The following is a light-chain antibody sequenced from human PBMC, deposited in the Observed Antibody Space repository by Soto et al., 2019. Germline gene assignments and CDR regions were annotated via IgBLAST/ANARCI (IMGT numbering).Light chain of an antibody. CDR1: QSVKTW. V-gene: IGKV1-5*02. CDR3: QQYDNNWT. J-gene: IGKJ1*01. Sequence: PMTRSPYALSSSIRDCVSILWMASQSVKTWLAWYQQKPGKAPTLLISQASTLEKGVPSRFSGSGSGTEFTLTINSLQADDSATYYCQQYDNNWTFGQGTKV. CDR2: QAS.